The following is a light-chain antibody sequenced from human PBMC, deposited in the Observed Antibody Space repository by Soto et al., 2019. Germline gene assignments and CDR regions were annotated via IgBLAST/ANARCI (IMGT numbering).Light chain of an antibody. CDR2: DAS. CDR3: QQRFDWPPFT. J-gene: IGKJ3*01. CDR1: QGVSTY. Sequence: EVVLTQSPATLSLSPGDRATLSCRASQGVSTYVAWYQQKPGQPPRLLIYDASYRATGIPARFSGSGSGTAFTLPISSLEPEDFAFYYCQQRFDWPPFTFGPGTKL. V-gene: IGKV3-11*01.